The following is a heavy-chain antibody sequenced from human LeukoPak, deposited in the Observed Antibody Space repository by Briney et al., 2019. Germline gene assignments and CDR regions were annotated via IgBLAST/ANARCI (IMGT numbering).Heavy chain of an antibody. J-gene: IGHJ4*02. V-gene: IGHV4-38-2*02. CDR3: ARAPGYCSGGSCYSWGGLDY. D-gene: IGHD2-15*01. CDR2: IYHSGST. Sequence: SETLSLSCTVSGYSIISDYFRGWIRQPPGKGLEWIGTIYHSGSTYYSPSLKSRVTVSVDTSKNEFSLKLSSVTAADTAVYYCARAPGYCSGGSCYSWGGLDYWGQGTLVTVSS. CDR1: GYSIISDYF.